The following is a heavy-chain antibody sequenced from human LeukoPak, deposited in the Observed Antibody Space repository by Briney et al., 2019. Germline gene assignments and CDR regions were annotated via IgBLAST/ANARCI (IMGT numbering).Heavy chain of an antibody. CDR1: GYTFTNYD. J-gene: IGHJ4*02. V-gene: IGHV1-8*01. D-gene: IGHD7-27*01. CDR3: VRGPPNWGFDY. CDR2: MGSNSGDT. Sequence: ASVKVSCKASGYTFTNYDINWVRQATGQGLEWMGWMGSNSGDTGYAQKFRGRVTMTRDTFISTAYMELNNVRSEDTAVYYCVRGPPNWGFDYWGQGTLVTVSS.